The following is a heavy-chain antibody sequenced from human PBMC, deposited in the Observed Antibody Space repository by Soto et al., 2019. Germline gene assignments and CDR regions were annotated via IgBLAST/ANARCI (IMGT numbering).Heavy chain of an antibody. Sequence: EVQLVESGGGLIQPGRSLRLSCAASGFTFDNYAMHRVRQAPGKGLEWVSGISWDSGSIDYADSVRGRFTISRDNARNSLYLRMSSLRPEDTALYYCAKDAAYYFDYWGQGTLVTVSS. CDR2: ISWDSGSI. V-gene: IGHV3-9*01. CDR3: AKDAAYYFDY. CDR1: GFTFDNYA. D-gene: IGHD6-25*01. J-gene: IGHJ4*02.